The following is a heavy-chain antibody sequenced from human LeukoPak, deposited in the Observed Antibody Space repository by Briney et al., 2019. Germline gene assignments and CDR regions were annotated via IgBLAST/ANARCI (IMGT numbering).Heavy chain of an antibody. V-gene: IGHV1-69*06. CDR3: ARSGYDLIYYYYMDV. D-gene: IGHD5-12*01. Sequence: GASVKVSCKASGYTFTGYFMHWVRQAPGQGLEWMGGIIPIFGTANYAQKFQGRVTITADKSTSTAYMELSSLRSEDTAVYYCARSGYDLIYYYYMDVWGKGTTVTVSS. CDR2: IIPIFGTA. CDR1: GYTFTGYF. J-gene: IGHJ6*03.